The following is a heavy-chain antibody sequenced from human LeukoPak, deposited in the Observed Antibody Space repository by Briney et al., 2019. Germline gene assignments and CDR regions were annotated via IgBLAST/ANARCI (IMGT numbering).Heavy chain of an antibody. V-gene: IGHV3-15*01. D-gene: IGHD2-15*01. CDR2: IKSKTDGGTT. CDR3: TTQRYCSGGSCSDY. CDR1: GFTFSNAW. J-gene: IGHJ4*02. Sequence: GGSLRLSCAASGFTFSNAWMSWVRQAPGKGLEWVGRIKSKTDGGTTDYAAPVKGRFTISRDDSKNMLYLQMNSLKTEDTAVYYCTTQRYCSGGSCSDYWGQGTLVTVSS.